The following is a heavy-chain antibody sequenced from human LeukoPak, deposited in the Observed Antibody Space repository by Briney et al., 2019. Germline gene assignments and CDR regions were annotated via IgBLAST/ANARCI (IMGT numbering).Heavy chain of an antibody. CDR2: ISGSSSYM. CDR3: ARVRDLYRDY. CDR1: GFTFSSYT. J-gene: IGHJ4*02. D-gene: IGHD2-2*02. V-gene: IGHV3-21*01. Sequence: GGSLRLSCAASGFTFSSYTMNRVRQAPGKGLEWVSSISGSSSYMFYADSVKGRFTISRDNTKNSLYLHMNSLRADDTAVYYCARVRDLYRDYWGQGTLVTVSS.